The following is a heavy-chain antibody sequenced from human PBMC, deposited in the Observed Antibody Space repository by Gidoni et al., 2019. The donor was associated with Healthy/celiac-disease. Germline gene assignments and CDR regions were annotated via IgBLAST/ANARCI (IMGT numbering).Heavy chain of an antibody. Sequence: EVQLVESGGVVVQPGGSLRLSCAASGFTFDDYTMHWVRQAPGKGLEWVSLISWDGGSTYYADSVKGRFTISRDNSKNSLYLQMNSLRTEDTALYYCAKDIGYGGNSVGFDYWGQGTLVTVSS. CDR3: AKDIGYGGNSVGFDY. J-gene: IGHJ4*02. CDR2: ISWDGGST. D-gene: IGHD2-21*02. CDR1: GFTFDDYT. V-gene: IGHV3-43*01.